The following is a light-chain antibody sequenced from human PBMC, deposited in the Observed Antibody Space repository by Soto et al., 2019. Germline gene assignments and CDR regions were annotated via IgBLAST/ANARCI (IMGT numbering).Light chain of an antibody. V-gene: IGKV1-17*01. J-gene: IGKJ1*01. CDR2: AAS. CDR3: LQHNDYPRA. Sequence: DIQMTQSPSSLSASVGDRVTITCRASQDIRNDLGWYQQKPGKAHERLIYAASSLQSGVPSRFSGSGSGSEFTLSFNSLRPEDFATYYCLQHNDYPRAFGRGTKVEIK. CDR1: QDIRND.